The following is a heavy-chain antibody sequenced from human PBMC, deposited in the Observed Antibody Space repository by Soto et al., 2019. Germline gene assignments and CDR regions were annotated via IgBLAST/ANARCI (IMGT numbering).Heavy chain of an antibody. CDR2: IWYDGSNK. J-gene: IGHJ6*02. Sequence: GGSLRLSCAASGFTFSSYGMHWVRQAPGKGLEWVAVIWYDGSNKYYADSVKGRFTISRDNSKNTLYLQMNSLRAEGTAVYYCARAGSGYYGMDVWGQGTTVTVS. D-gene: IGHD3-22*01. CDR3: ARAGSGYYGMDV. CDR1: GFTFSSYG. V-gene: IGHV3-33*01.